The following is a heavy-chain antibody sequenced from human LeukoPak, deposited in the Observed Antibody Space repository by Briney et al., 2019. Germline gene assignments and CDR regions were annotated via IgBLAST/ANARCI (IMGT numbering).Heavy chain of an antibody. J-gene: IGHJ3*02. CDR3: ATDREVVPAAKERGAFDI. CDR2: FDPEDGET. D-gene: IGHD2-2*01. Sequence: ASVKVSCKVSGYTLTELSMHWVRQAPGKGLEWMGGFDPEDGETIHAQKFQGRVTMTEDTSTDTAYMELSSLRSEDTAVYYCATDREVVPAAKERGAFDIWGQGTMVTVSS. V-gene: IGHV1-24*01. CDR1: GYTLTELS.